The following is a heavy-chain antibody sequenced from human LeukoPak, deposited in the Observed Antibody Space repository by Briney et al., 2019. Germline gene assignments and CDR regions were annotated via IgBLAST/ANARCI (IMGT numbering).Heavy chain of an antibody. Sequence: PGGSLRRSCAASGFTFRNFWMSWVRQAPGRGLEWVASIHPEGNEKYHVESVKGRFTISRDNAKSSLFLQMNGLRAEDTAVYYCARGDAFSGDHWGQGTLVTVSS. CDR2: IHPEGNEK. J-gene: IGHJ4*02. V-gene: IGHV3-7*04. CDR1: GFTFRNFW. CDR3: ARGDAFSGDH.